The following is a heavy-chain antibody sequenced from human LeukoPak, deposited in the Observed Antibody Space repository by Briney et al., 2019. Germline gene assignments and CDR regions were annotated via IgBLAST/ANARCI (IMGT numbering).Heavy chain of an antibody. J-gene: IGHJ3*01. CDR3: ARGASSWEYTTFDV. CDR2: VSSSSSTM. V-gene: IGHV3-48*01. Sequence: GGSLRLSCGASGFALRPYTMNWVRQAPGKGLEWVSSVSSSSSTMYYADSVKGRFTISRDNSENALFLQMNSLRAEDMAIYYCARGASSWEYTTFDVWGQGTIVTVSS. D-gene: IGHD6-13*01. CDR1: GFALRPYT.